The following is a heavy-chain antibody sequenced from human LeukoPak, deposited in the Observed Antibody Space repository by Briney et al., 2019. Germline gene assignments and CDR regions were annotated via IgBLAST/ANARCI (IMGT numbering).Heavy chain of an antibody. Sequence: ASVKISCKVSGYTFTDYYMHWVQQAPGKGLEWMGLVDPEDGETIYAEKFQGRVTITSDTSTDTAYMELSSLRPEDTAVYYCARSDIWTGYYVWGLDYWGQGALVTVSS. V-gene: IGHV1-69-2*01. CDR1: GYTFTDYY. J-gene: IGHJ4*02. CDR2: VDPEDGET. CDR3: ARSDIWTGYYVWGLDY. D-gene: IGHD3-9*01.